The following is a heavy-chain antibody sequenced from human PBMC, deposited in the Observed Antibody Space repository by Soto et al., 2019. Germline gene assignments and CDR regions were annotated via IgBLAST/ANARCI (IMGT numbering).Heavy chain of an antibody. Sequence: GGSLKISCASSGFTFREYSMNWVRQAPGKGLEWVSYIRRSGSDIYYADSVKGRFTISRDNAKNSLFLQMNSLRAEDTAVYYCATVGYCSSTSCQTRYYYYGMDVWGQGTTVTVPS. J-gene: IGHJ6*02. CDR1: GFTFREYS. CDR3: ATVGYCSSTSCQTRYYYYGMDV. V-gene: IGHV3-11*01. CDR2: IRRSGSDI. D-gene: IGHD2-2*03.